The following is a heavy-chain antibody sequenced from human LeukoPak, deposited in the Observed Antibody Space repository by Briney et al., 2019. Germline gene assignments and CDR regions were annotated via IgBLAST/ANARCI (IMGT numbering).Heavy chain of an antibody. D-gene: IGHD4-17*01. V-gene: IGHV3-23*01. CDR1: GFTFSSYA. J-gene: IGHJ1*01. Sequence: GGSLRLSCAASGFTFSSYAMSWVRQAPGKGLEWVSCIRDTGGGTYYADSVKGRFTISRDNSKNTLYLQMNSLRAEDTAVYYCARAPTVTTLVVHDWGQGTLVTVSS. CDR3: ARAPTVTTLVVHD. CDR2: IRDTGGGT.